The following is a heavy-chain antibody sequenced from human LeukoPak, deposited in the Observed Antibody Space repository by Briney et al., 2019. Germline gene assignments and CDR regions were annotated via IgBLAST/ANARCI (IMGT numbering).Heavy chain of an antibody. Sequence: RPSETLSLTCTVSGDSMSGYYWSWIRQPPGKGLKWIGYMYYSGTTSYNPSLKSRVTLSTDTSKNHFSLKLYSVTAADTAVYYCARHDNYPGFGRGFDPWGQGFLVTVTS. D-gene: IGHD1-14*01. CDR1: GDSMSGYY. CDR2: MYYSGTT. J-gene: IGHJ5*02. V-gene: IGHV4-59*08. CDR3: ARHDNYPGFGRGFDP.